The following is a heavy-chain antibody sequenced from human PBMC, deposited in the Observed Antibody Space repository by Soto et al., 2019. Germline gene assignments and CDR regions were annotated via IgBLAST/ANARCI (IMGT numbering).Heavy chain of an antibody. CDR1: GYTFTSYG. Sequence: QVQLVQSGAEVKKPGASVKVSCKASGYTFTSYGISWVRQAPGQGLEWMGWISAYNGNTNYEQELQGRVTMTTDTSTSKAYMGLRSRGSDDTAVYYCARVPAATIYYYYFGMDVWGQGTTVTVSS. CDR2: ISAYNGNT. CDR3: ARVPAATIYYYYFGMDV. J-gene: IGHJ6*02. D-gene: IGHD2-2*01. V-gene: IGHV1-18*01.